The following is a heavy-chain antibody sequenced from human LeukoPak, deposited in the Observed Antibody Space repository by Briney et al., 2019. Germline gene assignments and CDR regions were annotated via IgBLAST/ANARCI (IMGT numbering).Heavy chain of an antibody. CDR2: INSDGSST. D-gene: IGHD4-23*01. V-gene: IGHV3-74*01. Sequence: GGSLRLSCAASGFTFSSYWMHWVRQAPGKGLVWVSRINSDGSSTSYADYVKGRFTISRDNAKNSLYLQMNSLRAEDTAVYYCARDYGGSSPFDYWGQGTLVTVSS. CDR3: ARDYGGSSPFDY. CDR1: GFTFSSYW. J-gene: IGHJ4*02.